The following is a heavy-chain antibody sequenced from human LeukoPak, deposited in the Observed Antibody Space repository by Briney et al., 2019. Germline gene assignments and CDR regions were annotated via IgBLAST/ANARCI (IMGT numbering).Heavy chain of an antibody. V-gene: IGHV3-23*01. D-gene: IGHD3-10*01. CDR2: MCGSAGCT. CDR3: ARDRPNYHESNGHYYNRDGDH. J-gene: IGHJ5*02. CDR1: GFTFNIYA. Sequence: GGSLRLSCAASGFTFNIYAMSWVRLAPGKGLQWVASMCGSAGCTYYEDSVRDRFTISRDNSKNILYLQMNSLRAEDTAIYYCARDRPNYHESNGHYYNRDGDHWGQGTLVTVSS.